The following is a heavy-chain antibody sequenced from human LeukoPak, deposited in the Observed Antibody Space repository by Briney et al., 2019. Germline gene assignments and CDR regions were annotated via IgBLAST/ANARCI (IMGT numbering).Heavy chain of an antibody. J-gene: IGHJ4*02. D-gene: IGHD2-2*01. V-gene: IGHV4-34*01. CDR1: GGSFSGYY. CDR2: INHSGST. CDR3: ARVSVRSSTSWVDY. Sequence: PSETLSLTCAVYGGSFSGYYWSWIRQPPGKGLEWIGEINHSGSTNYNPSLKSRVTISVDTSKNQFSLKLSSVTAADTAVYYCARVSVRSSTSWVDYWGQGTLVTVSS.